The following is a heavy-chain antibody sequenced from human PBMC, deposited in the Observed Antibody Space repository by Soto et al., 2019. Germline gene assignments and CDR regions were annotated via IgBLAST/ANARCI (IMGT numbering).Heavy chain of an antibody. V-gene: IGHV4-59*08. D-gene: IGHD3-10*01. CDR3: ARVWFGESSWFDP. J-gene: IGHJ5*02. CDR2: IYYSGST. Sequence: SETLSLTCTVSGGSISSYYWSWIRQPPGKGLEWIGYIYYSGSTNYNPSLKSRVTISVDTSKNQFSLKLSSVTAADTAVYYCARVWFGESSWFDPWGQGTLVTVSS. CDR1: GGSISSYY.